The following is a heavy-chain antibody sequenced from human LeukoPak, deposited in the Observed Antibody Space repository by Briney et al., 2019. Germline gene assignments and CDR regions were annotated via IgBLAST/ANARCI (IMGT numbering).Heavy chain of an antibody. V-gene: IGHV3-30*02. Sequence: GGSLRLSCAASGFTFTSYDMHWIRQAPGRGLEWVAFIRYDESDKKYADSVKGRFAISRDNSKNTLFLQMNSLRPEDTAVYYCAKDNVKYCSGGSCYFGAFDIWGQGTMVTVSS. CDR2: IRYDESDK. CDR1: GFTFTSYD. CDR3: AKDNVKYCSGGSCYFGAFDI. J-gene: IGHJ3*02. D-gene: IGHD2-15*01.